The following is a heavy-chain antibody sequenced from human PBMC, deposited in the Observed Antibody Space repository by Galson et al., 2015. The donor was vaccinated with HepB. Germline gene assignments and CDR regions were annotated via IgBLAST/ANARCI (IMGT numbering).Heavy chain of an antibody. D-gene: IGHD6-19*01. Sequence: SLRLSCAASGFTFSSYSMNWVRQAPGKGLEWVSYISSSSSTIYYADSVKGRFTISRDNAKNSLYLQMNSLRDGDTAVYYCARLQAVAGSDYWGQGTLVTVSS. J-gene: IGHJ4*02. CDR3: ARLQAVAGSDY. V-gene: IGHV3-48*02. CDR1: GFTFSSYS. CDR2: ISSSSSTI.